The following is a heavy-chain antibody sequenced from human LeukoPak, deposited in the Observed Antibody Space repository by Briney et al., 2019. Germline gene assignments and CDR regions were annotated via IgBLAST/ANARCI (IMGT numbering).Heavy chain of an antibody. CDR2: IYSGGNT. D-gene: IGHD4-17*01. CDR1: GFTVSSNS. J-gene: IGHJ4*02. V-gene: IGHV3-53*01. CDR3: ARRAGEYSHPYDY. Sequence: GGSLRLSCIVSGFTVSSNSMSWVRQAPGKGLEWVSFIYSGGNTHYSDSVKGRFTISRDNSKNTLYIQMNSLRGEDTAVYYCARRAGEYSHPYDYWGQGTLVTVSS.